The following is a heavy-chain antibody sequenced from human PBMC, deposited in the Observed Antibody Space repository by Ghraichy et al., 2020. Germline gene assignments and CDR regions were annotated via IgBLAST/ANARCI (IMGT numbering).Heavy chain of an antibody. CDR1: GFTFSSYG. J-gene: IGHJ4*02. Sequence: GGSLRLSCAASGFTFSSYGMHWVRQAPGKGLEWVAVISYDGSNKYYADSVKGRFTISRDNSKNTLYLQMNSLRAEDTAVYYCAKSGYPIGYDYWGQGTLVTVSS. CDR3: AKSGYPIGYDY. CDR2: ISYDGSNK. D-gene: IGHD6-25*01. V-gene: IGHV3-30*18.